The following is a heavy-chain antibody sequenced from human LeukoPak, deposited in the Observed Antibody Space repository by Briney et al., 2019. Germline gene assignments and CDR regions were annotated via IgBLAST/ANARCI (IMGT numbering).Heavy chain of an antibody. CDR3: AKTYSRESGYDFFFHC. CDR1: GFSFSSYG. CDR2: ISYDGKNI. Sequence: GGSLRLSCAASGFSFSSYGFHWVRQAPGKGLEWVSAISYDGKNIHYADSVKGRFTISRDNSRNMVYLQMNSLRVEDTAVHYCAKTYSRESGYDFFFHCWGQGTRVTVSS. D-gene: IGHD5-12*01. V-gene: IGHV3-33*06. J-gene: IGHJ4*02.